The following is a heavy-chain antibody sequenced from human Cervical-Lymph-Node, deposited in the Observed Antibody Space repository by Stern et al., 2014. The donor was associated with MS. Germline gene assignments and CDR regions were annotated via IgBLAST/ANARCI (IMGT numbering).Heavy chain of an antibody. V-gene: IGHV5-51*04. CDR1: GYSFTNSW. J-gene: IGHJ4*02. CDR3: ARQGCATTSCHTIDS. Sequence: EVQLVESGAEVKKPGQSLKISCKGSGYSFTNSWIGWVGQMPGKGLELMGIISPVDSETRYSPSFQGQVTISVDKPINTAYVQWTSLEASDTAMYYCARQGCATTSCHTIDSWGQGTLITVSS. D-gene: IGHD2-2*02. CDR2: ISPVDSET.